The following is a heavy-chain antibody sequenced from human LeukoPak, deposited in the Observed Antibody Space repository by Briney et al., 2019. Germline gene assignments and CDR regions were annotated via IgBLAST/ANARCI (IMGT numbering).Heavy chain of an antibody. D-gene: IGHD4-17*01. CDR3: ARDHGPYGDYFPPGDY. J-gene: IGHJ4*02. Sequence: PGRSLRLSCAASGFTFSSYGMHWVRQAPGKGLEWVAVIWYDGSNKYYADSVKGRFTISRDNSKNTLYLQMNSLRAEDTAVYYCARDHGPYGDYFPPGDYWGQRTLVTVSS. CDR1: GFTFSSYG. CDR2: IWYDGSNK. V-gene: IGHV3-33*01.